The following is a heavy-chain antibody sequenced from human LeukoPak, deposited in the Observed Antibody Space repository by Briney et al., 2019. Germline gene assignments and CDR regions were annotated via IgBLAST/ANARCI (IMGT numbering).Heavy chain of an antibody. D-gene: IGHD3-3*01. J-gene: IGHJ4*02. CDR2: IIPIFGTA. V-gene: IGHV1-69*01. CDR1: GGTFSSYA. Sequence: ASVKVSCKASGGTFSSYAISWVRQAPGQGLEWMGGIIPIFGTANYAQKFQGRVTITADESTSTAYMELSCLRSEDTAVYYCARGLLRQHTDYWGQGTLVTVSS. CDR3: ARGLLRQHTDY.